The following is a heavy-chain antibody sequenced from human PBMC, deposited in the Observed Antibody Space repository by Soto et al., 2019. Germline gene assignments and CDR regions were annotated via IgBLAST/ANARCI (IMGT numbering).Heavy chain of an antibody. CDR2: ISYDGSNK. J-gene: IGHJ6*02. V-gene: IGHV3-30-3*01. CDR3: ARDETPIYYGSGINGMDV. D-gene: IGHD3-10*01. Sequence: GGSLRLSCAASGFTFSSYAMHWVRQAPGKGLEWVAVISYDGSNKYYADSVKGRFTISRDNSKNTLYLQMNSLRAEDTAVYYCARDETPIYYGSGINGMDVWGQGTTVTVSS. CDR1: GFTFSSYA.